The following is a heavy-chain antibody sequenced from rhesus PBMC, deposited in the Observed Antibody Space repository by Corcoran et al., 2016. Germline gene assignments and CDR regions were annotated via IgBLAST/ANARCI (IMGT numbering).Heavy chain of an antibody. D-gene: IGHD4-23*01. Sequence: EVQRVETGGGLVQPVGSLKLSCAVSGVPSSSYGLIWVRKAPGKGRKGGSAINRGGGSTVFADSVKGRFTISRDNSKNTLPLQMNSLRAEDTAVYYCAKGDTVTTGLDSWGQGVVVTVSS. CDR1: GVPSSSYG. CDR2: INRGGGST. V-gene: IGHV3S5*01. CDR3: AKGDTVTTGLDS. J-gene: IGHJ6*01.